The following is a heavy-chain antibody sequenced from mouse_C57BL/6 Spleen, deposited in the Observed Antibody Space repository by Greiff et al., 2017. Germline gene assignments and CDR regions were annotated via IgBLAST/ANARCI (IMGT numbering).Heavy chain of an antibody. CDR3: VRPRADYYGSSNCYVDV. Sequence: EVMLVESGGGLVQPKGSLKLSCAASGFTFNTYAMHWVRQAPGKGLEWVARIRSKSSNYATYYADSVKDRFTISRDDSQSMLYLQMNNLTTEDTTRYYCVRPRADYYGSSNCYVDVWGTGTTVTVSS. D-gene: IGHD1-1*01. CDR1: GFTFNTYA. J-gene: IGHJ1*03. CDR2: IRSKSSNYAT. V-gene: IGHV10-3*01.